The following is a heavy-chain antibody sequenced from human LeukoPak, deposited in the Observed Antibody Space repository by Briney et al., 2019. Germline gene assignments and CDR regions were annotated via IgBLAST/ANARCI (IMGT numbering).Heavy chain of an antibody. D-gene: IGHD3-16*01. CDR1: GFTFSSYS. Sequence: GGSLRLSCAASGFTFSSYSMNWVRQAPGKGLEWVSSISSSSSYIYYADSVKGRFTISRDNAKNSLYLQMNSLRAEDTAVYYCARTSGGVGAIIWRGSFDYWGQGTLVTVSS. CDR2: ISSSSSYI. J-gene: IGHJ4*02. CDR3: ARTSGGVGAIIWRGSFDY. V-gene: IGHV3-21*04.